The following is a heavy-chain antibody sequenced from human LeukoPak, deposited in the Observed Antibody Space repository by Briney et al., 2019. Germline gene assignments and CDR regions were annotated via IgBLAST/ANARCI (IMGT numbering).Heavy chain of an antibody. V-gene: IGHV1-69*06. CDR3: ARDHYSNYERDAFDI. CDR2: IIPIFGTA. D-gene: IGHD4-11*01. CDR1: GGTVNSYA. J-gene: IGHJ3*02. Sequence: SVKVSCKASGGTVNSYAISWVRQAPGQGLEWMGGIIPIFGTANYAQKFQGRVTITADKSTNTAYMELSSLRSEDTAVYYCARDHYSNYERDAFDIWGQGTMVTVSS.